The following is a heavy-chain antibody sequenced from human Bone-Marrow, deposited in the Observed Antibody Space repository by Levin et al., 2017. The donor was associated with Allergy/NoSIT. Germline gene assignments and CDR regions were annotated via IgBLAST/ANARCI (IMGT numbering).Heavy chain of an antibody. V-gene: IGHV4-59*01. D-gene: IGHD4-23*01. CDR3: ARAIPSRGNSYYYYYMDV. J-gene: IGHJ6*03. CDR2: IYYSGST. Sequence: SQTLSLTCTVSGGSISTYYWSWIRQPPEKRLEWIGYIYYSGSTKYNPSLKSRVTLLVDTSKNLFSLKLSSVTAADSAVYFCARAIPSRGNSYYYYYMDVWGKGTTVTVSS. CDR1: GGSISTYY.